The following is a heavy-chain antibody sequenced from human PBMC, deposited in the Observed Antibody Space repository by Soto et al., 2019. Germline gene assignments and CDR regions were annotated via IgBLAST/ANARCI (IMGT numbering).Heavy chain of an antibody. CDR1: GGTFSSYA. Sequence: GASVKVSCKASGGTFSSYAISWVRQAPGQGLEWMGGIIPIFGTANYAQKFQGRVTITADESTNTGYMELSSLRSEDTAVYYCARVGYSSGPTFDYWGQGTLVTVSS. CDR3: ARVGYSSGPTFDY. D-gene: IGHD5-18*01. J-gene: IGHJ4*02. CDR2: IIPIFGTA. V-gene: IGHV1-69*13.